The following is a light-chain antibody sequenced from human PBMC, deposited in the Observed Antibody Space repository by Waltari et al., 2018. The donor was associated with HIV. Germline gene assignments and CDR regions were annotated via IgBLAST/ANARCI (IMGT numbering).Light chain of an antibody. CDR3: LQLKSYPRT. Sequence: DIQLTQSPSFLSASVGDRVTITCRASQGISNYLAWYQQKPGRAPKLLIYAASSLQSGVPSRFGGSGSGTEFTLTISSLQPEDFATYYCLQLKSYPRTFGQGTKVEVK. CDR2: AAS. CDR1: QGISNY. J-gene: IGKJ1*01. V-gene: IGKV1-9*01.